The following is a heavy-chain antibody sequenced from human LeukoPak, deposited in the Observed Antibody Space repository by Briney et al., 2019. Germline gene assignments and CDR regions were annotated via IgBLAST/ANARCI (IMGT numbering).Heavy chain of an antibody. CDR2: VSSNGDST. CDR3: VKGMTGDYWYLDL. Sequence: PGGSLRLSCSASGFTFSSYAMHWVRQAPGKGLGYVSVVSSNGDSTYYADSMKGRVTISRDNSKNTLYLQMSSLRAEDTAVYYCVKGMTGDYWYLDLWGRGTLVTVSS. CDR1: GFTFSSYA. V-gene: IGHV3-64D*09. D-gene: IGHD3-9*01. J-gene: IGHJ2*01.